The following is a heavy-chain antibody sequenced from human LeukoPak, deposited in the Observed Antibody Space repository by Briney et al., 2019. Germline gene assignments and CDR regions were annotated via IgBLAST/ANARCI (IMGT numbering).Heavy chain of an antibody. D-gene: IGHD3-22*01. J-gene: IGHJ3*02. Sequence: RASVKVSCKASGGTFSSYAISWVRQAPGQGLEWMGIINPSGGSTNYAQKFQGRVTMTRDTSTNTVYMELSSLRSEDTAVYYCARVATIYYDSSVGPFDIWGQGTMVTVSS. CDR1: GGTFSSYA. CDR2: INPSGGST. CDR3: ARVATIYYDSSVGPFDI. V-gene: IGHV1-46*01.